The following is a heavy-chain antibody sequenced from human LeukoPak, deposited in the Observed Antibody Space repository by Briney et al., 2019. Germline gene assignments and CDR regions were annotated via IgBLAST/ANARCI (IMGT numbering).Heavy chain of an antibody. CDR1: GFTFSGSA. J-gene: IGHJ4*02. V-gene: IGHV3-73*01. CDR3: STSPAPDY. Sequence: GGSLRLSCAASGFTFSGSALHWVRQASGKGLEWVGRIRSTANGYATAYAASVKGRFTISRDDSKNTAYLQMDSLKTEDTAVYYCSTSPAPDYWGQGTLVTVSS. D-gene: IGHD6-6*01. CDR2: IRSTANGYAT.